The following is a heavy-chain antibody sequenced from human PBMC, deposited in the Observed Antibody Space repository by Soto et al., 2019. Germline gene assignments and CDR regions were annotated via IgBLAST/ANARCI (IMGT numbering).Heavy chain of an antibody. CDR3: AWSPPYYYDSSGYYEGYFDY. Sequence: SVKVSCKASGGTFSSYAISWVRQAPGQGLEWMGGIIPIFGTANYAQKFQGRVTITADESTSTAYMELSSLRSEDTAVYYCAWSPPYYYDSSGYYEGYFDYWGQGTLVTVSS. V-gene: IGHV1-69*13. CDR2: IIPIFGTA. J-gene: IGHJ4*02. D-gene: IGHD3-22*01. CDR1: GGTFSSYA.